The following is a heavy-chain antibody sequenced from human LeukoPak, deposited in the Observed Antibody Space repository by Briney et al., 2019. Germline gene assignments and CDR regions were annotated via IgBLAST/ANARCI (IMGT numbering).Heavy chain of an antibody. Sequence: GGSLRLSCAASGFTVSNYGMHWVRQAPGKGREWVAVIWYDESNEYYADSVKGRFTISRDNSKNTLYLQMNSLRAEDTAVYYCARDPKPGIAVAGTGFDYWGQGTLVTVSS. D-gene: IGHD6-19*01. CDR2: IWYDESNE. J-gene: IGHJ4*02. CDR3: ARDPKPGIAVAGTGFDY. CDR1: GFTVSNYG. V-gene: IGHV3-33*01.